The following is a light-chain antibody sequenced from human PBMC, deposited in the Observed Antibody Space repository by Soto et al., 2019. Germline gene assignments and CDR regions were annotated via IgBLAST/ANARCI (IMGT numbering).Light chain of an antibody. CDR2: DAS. Sequence: VLTQSPATPSLSPGERATLSCRASQSVSSNLAWYQQKPGQAPRLLIYDASNRATGIPARFSGSGSGTDFTLTISSLEPEDFAVYYCQQRSNFGQGTRLEIK. V-gene: IGKV3-11*01. CDR1: QSVSSN. CDR3: QQRSN. J-gene: IGKJ5*01.